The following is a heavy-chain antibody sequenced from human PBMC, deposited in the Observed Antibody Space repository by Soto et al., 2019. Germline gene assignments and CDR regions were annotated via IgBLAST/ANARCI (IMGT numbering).Heavy chain of an antibody. CDR2: IWYDGSNK. Sequence: LRLSCAASGFTFSSYGMHWVRQAPGKGLEWVAVIWYDGSNKYYADSVKGRFTISRDNSKNTLYLQMNSLRAEDTAVYYCARDRGDIVVVPAAISDYYGMDVWGQGTTVTVSS. D-gene: IGHD2-2*01. V-gene: IGHV3-33*01. CDR1: GFTFSSYG. J-gene: IGHJ6*02. CDR3: ARDRGDIVVVPAAISDYYGMDV.